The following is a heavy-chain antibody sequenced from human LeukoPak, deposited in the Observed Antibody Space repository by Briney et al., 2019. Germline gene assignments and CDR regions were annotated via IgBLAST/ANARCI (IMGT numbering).Heavy chain of an antibody. CDR1: GFTFSSYS. Sequence: GGSLRLSCAASGFTFSSYSMNWVRQAPGKGLEWVSSISSSSSYIYHADSVKGRFTISRDNSKNTLYLQMNSLRAEDTAVYYCARCGDIVVVPAAYYYYYGMDVWGQGTTVTVSS. CDR2: ISSSSSYI. D-gene: IGHD2-2*01. V-gene: IGHV3-21*04. J-gene: IGHJ6*02. CDR3: ARCGDIVVVPAAYYYYYGMDV.